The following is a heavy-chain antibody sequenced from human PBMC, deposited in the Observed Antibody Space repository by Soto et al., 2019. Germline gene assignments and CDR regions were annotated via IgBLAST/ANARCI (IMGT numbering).Heavy chain of an antibody. V-gene: IGHV4-59*01. CDR3: VRDLNGSGDY. J-gene: IGHJ4*02. Sequence: LSLTCTVAGGSTTSDYWSWIRQPPGKGLEWLGYIFHSLGAKYNPSLGSRGTISLDTSKNQLSLSLRSVTAADTAIYFCVRDLNGSGDYWGQGTQVTVSS. D-gene: IGHD3-10*01. CDR2: IFHSLGA. CDR1: GGSTTSDY.